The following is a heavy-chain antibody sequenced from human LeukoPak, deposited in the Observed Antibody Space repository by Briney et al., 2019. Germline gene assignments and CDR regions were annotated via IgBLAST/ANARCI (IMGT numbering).Heavy chain of an antibody. V-gene: IGHV3-30-3*01. D-gene: IGHD3-10*01. CDR2: ISYDGSNK. Sequence: GGSLRLSCAASGFTFSSYAMHWVRQAPGKGLEWVAVISYDGSNKYYADSVKGRFTISRDNSKNTLYLQMNSLRAEDTAVYYCAREFRDYYCYGMDVWGRGTTVTVSS. J-gene: IGHJ6*02. CDR3: AREFRDYYCYGMDV. CDR1: GFTFSSYA.